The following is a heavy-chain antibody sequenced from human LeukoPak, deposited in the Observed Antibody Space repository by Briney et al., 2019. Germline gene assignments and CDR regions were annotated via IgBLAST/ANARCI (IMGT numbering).Heavy chain of an antibody. J-gene: IGHJ5*02. D-gene: IGHD3-10*01. CDR3: ATNILVRAIINWFDP. CDR1: GYTFADYY. Sequence: GGSLRLSCVGSGYTFADYYMHWVRQAPGQGLEWMGWIKPNSGDTRSAQKFQGRVIMTRDTSTGTAYMELSSLRYADTAVYYCATNILVRAIINWFDPWGQGTLVTVSS. CDR2: IKPNSGDT. V-gene: IGHV1-2*02.